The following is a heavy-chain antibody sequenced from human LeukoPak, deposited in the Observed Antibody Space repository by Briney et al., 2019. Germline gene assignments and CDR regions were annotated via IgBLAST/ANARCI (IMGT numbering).Heavy chain of an antibody. Sequence: PSETLSLTGTVSGGSISSYYGSWIRQPAGKGLEGIGRIYTSGSTNYNPSLKSRVTMSVDTSKNQFSLKLSSVTAADTAVYYCARAGRSPSSGFDPWGQGTLVTVSS. D-gene: IGHD6-13*01. CDR2: IYTSGST. V-gene: IGHV4-4*07. CDR3: ARAGRSPSSGFDP. CDR1: GGSISSYY. J-gene: IGHJ5*02.